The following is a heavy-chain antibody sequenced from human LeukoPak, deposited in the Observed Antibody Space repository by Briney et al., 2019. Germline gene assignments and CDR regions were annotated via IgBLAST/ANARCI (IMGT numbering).Heavy chain of an antibody. CDR2: ISSSSSYI. CDR1: GLTFSSIS. CDR3: AREGENWNYAREQLGY. Sequence: GSLRLPCSASGLTFSSISMNWGRRAPGEGLGWGLSISSSSSYIYYAGSVKGRFNISRDNARNSLYRQMNSLRAEDTAVYYCAREGENWNYAREQLGYWGQGTLVTVSS. V-gene: IGHV3-21*01. D-gene: IGHD1-7*01. J-gene: IGHJ4*02.